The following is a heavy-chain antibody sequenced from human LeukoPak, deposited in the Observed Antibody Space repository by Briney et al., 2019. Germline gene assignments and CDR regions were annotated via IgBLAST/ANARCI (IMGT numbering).Heavy chain of an antibody. CDR2: IYYSGST. Sequence: PSETLSLTCTVSGGSIGSSSYYWSWIRQPPGKGLEWIGSIYYSGSTYYNPSLKSRVTISVDTSKNQFSLKLSSVTAADTAVYYCARVGSEGLLSFYYMDVWGKGTTVTVSS. CDR1: GGSIGSSSYY. J-gene: IGHJ6*03. CDR3: ARVGSEGLLSFYYMDV. V-gene: IGHV4-39*07. D-gene: IGHD2-15*01.